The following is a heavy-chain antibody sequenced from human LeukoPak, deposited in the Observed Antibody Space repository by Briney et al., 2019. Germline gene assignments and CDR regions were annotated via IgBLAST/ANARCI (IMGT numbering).Heavy chain of an antibody. CDR3: ARGSPSDYGDYGDY. V-gene: IGHV3-7*01. D-gene: IGHD4-17*01. Sequence: GGSLRLSCAASGFTFSSYWMSWVRQAPGKGLEWVANIKQDGSEKYYVDSVKGRFTISRDNAKNSLYLQMNSLRVEDTAVYYCARGSPSDYGDYGDYWGQGTLVTVSS. J-gene: IGHJ4*02. CDR1: GFTFSSYW. CDR2: IKQDGSEK.